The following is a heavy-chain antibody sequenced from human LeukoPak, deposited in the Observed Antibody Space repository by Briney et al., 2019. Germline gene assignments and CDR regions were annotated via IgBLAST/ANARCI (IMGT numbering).Heavy chain of an antibody. CDR3: ARGQGD. CDR2: INSDGSSI. CDR1: GFTFRSYW. V-gene: IGHV3-74*01. D-gene: IGHD3-16*01. J-gene: IGHJ4*02. Sequence: PGGSLRLSCAASGFTFRSYWMYWVRHAPGKGLVWVSCINSDGSSINYADSVKGRFTISRDNAKNTLYLQMNSLRAEDTAVYYCARGQGDWGQGTLVTVSS.